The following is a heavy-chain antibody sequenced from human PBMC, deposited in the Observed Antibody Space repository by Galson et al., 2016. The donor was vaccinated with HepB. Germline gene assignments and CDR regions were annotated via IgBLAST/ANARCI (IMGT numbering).Heavy chain of an antibody. CDR3: AKTRQRLVRGDAFDI. Sequence: SLRLSCAASGFTFNNYGIHWVRQAPGKGLEWVAVVSYEGSNKYYADSVKGRFTISRDNSKNTLYLQMNSLRAEDTGVYYCAKTRQRLVRGDAFDIWGQGTMVTVSS. V-gene: IGHV3-30*18. D-gene: IGHD6-13*01. CDR2: VSYEGSNK. CDR1: GFTFNNYG. J-gene: IGHJ3*02.